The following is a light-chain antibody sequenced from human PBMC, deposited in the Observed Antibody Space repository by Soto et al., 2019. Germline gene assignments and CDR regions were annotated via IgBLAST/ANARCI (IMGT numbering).Light chain of an antibody. Sequence: GDSVTITCRASQNVSTSLAWYQHKPGEAPKLLMFDVSNLESGVPSRFSGSGSGTEFTLSISSLHSDDFATYYRQQYYSYPWTFGQGTKVDIK. J-gene: IGKJ1*01. CDR2: DVS. CDR1: QNVSTS. V-gene: IGKV1-5*01. CDR3: QQYYSYPWT.